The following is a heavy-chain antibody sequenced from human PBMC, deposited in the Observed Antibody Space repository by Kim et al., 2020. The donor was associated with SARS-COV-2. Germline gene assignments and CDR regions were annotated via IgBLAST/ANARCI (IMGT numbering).Heavy chain of an antibody. CDR3: ARDYYDSYGMDV. D-gene: IGHD3-22*01. J-gene: IGHJ6*02. V-gene: IGHV3-7*01. Sequence: YYVDSVKGRFTIFRDNAKNSLYLQMNSLRAEDTAVYYCARDYYDSYGMDVWGQGTTVTVSS.